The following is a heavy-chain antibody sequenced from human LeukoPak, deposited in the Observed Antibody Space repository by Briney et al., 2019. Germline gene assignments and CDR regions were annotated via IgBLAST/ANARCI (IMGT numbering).Heavy chain of an antibody. CDR2: INHSGST. Sequence: SETLSLTCAVYGGSLSGYYWSWIRQPPGKGLEWIGEINHSGSTNYNPSLKSRVTISVDTSKNQFSLKLSSVTAADTAVYYCARDLLRDFDYWGQGTLVTVSS. D-gene: IGHD2-15*01. J-gene: IGHJ4*02. CDR1: GGSLSGYY. V-gene: IGHV4-34*01. CDR3: ARDLLRDFDY.